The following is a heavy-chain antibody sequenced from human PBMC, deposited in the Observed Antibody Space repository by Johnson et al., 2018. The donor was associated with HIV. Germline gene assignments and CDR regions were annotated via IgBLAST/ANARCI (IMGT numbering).Heavy chain of an antibody. CDR3: ARTYYPGYSSCWYDAFDI. J-gene: IGHJ3*02. CDR2: IYDDGST. V-gene: IGHV3-66*01. CDR1: GFTFSSYA. Sequence: VQLVESGGGLVQPGGSLRLSCAASGFTFSSYAMSWVRQAPGKGLEWVSAIYDDGSTYYADSVKGRFTISRDNSRDTVFLHMNSLRADDTALYYCARTYYPGYSSCWYDAFDIWGLGTMVTVSS. D-gene: IGHD6-19*01.